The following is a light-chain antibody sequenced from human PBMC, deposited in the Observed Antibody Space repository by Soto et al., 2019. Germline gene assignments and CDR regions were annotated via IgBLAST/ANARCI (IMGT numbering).Light chain of an antibody. CDR1: QNIYTW. CDR3: QQYKTYST. Sequence: ENQVSLSPASLSSSIGDRVTITCRASQNIYTWLAWYQQKPGKAPKLLIYEASSLETGVPSRFSGSGSGTEFTLTISSLQPDDFATYYCQQYKTYSTFGQGTKVDI. J-gene: IGKJ1*01. V-gene: IGKV1-5*03. CDR2: EAS.